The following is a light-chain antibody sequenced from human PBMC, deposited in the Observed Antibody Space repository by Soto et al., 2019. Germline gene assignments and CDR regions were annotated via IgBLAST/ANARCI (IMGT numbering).Light chain of an antibody. J-gene: IGKJ1*01. Sequence: EIQMTQSPSTLSGSVGDRVTITCRASQTISSWLACYQQKPGKAPKLRIYKASTLKSGVPSRFSGSGSGTEFTLTISSLHSDDFATYYCQHYNSYSDAFGQGTKVDIK. CDR3: QHYNSYSDA. CDR2: KAS. CDR1: QTISSW. V-gene: IGKV1-5*03.